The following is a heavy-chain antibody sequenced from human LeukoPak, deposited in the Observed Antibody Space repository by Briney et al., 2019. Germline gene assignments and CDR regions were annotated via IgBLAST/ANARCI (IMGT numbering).Heavy chain of an antibody. V-gene: IGHV3-7*01. CDR2: IKQDGSEK. CDR1: GFTFSSYW. Sequence: QPGGSLRLSCAASGFTFSSYWMSWVRQAPGKGLEWVANIKQDGSEKYYVDSVKGRFTISRDNAKNSLYLQMNSLRAEDTAVYYCARFDGYSSWAWFDPWGQGTLVTVSS. CDR3: ARFDGYSSWAWFDP. D-gene: IGHD6-13*01. J-gene: IGHJ5*02.